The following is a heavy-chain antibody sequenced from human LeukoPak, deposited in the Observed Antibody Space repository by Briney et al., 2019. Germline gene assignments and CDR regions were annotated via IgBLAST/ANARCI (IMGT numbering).Heavy chain of an antibody. CDR1: GGTFSSYA. CDR2: IIPIFGTA. J-gene: IGHJ6*04. Sequence: ASVTVSCKASGGTFSSYAISWVRQAPGQGLEWMGGIIPIFGTANYAQKFQGRVTITADESTSTAYMELSSLRSEDTAVYYCARGGSSGSYYYYYGMDVGGKGTTVTVP. CDR3: ARGGSSGSYYYYYGMDV. V-gene: IGHV1-69*01. D-gene: IGHD6-6*01.